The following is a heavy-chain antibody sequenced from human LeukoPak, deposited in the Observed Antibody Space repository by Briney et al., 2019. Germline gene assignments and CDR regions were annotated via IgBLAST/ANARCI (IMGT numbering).Heavy chain of an antibody. V-gene: IGHV4-34*01. D-gene: IGHD1-1*01. J-gene: IGHJ5*02. CDR2: ISHTGLT. Sequence: SETLSLTCAVYGGSYSGYYWTLIRQTPGKGLEWIGEISHTGLTGSNPSLKSRVTIFVDSSKKQFSLRMTSVTAADTGVYYCARVPDITARPCDTWGPGTLVTVSS. CDR1: GGSYSGYY. CDR3: ARVPDITARPCDT.